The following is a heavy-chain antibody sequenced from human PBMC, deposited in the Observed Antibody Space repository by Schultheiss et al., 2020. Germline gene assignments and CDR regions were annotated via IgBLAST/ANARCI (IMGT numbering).Heavy chain of an antibody. V-gene: IGHV3-30*18. D-gene: IGHD3-10*01. Sequence: GGSLRLSCAVTFSSCGMHWVRQAPGKGLEWVAVISYDGSNKYYADSVKGRFTISRENAKNSLYLQMNNLRGGDTAVYYCAKTRWGAIMQGRGLHYWGQGTLVTVSS. CDR3: AKTRWGAIMQGRGLHY. J-gene: IGHJ4*02. CDR2: ISYDGSNK. CDR1: TFSSCG.